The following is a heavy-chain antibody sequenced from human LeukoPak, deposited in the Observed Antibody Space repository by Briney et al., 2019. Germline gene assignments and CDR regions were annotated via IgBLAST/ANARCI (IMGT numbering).Heavy chain of an antibody. V-gene: IGHV3-23*01. CDR2: ISGSGGST. D-gene: IGHD3-22*01. Sequence: GGSLRLSCAASGFTFSSYAMSWVRQAPGKGLEWVSAISGSGGSTYYADSVKGRLTISRDNSKNTLYLQMNSLRAEDTAVYYCANYDSSGYPETEPFDYWGQGTLVTVSS. CDR1: GFTFSSYA. CDR3: ANYDSSGYPETEPFDY. J-gene: IGHJ4*02.